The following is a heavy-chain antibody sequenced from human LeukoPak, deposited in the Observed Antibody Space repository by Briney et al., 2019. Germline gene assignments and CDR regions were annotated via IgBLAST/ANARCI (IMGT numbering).Heavy chain of an antibody. CDR3: ARRINSNRPFDY. Sequence: GASLQISCKGSGYSFTSYWIGWVRQMPGKGLEWMGIIYPRDSDTRYSPSFQGQVTIAADKSISTAYLQWSSLKASDTAMYYCARRINSNRPFDYWGQGTLVTVSS. CDR1: GYSFTSYW. J-gene: IGHJ4*02. CDR2: IYPRDSDT. D-gene: IGHD4-11*01. V-gene: IGHV5-51*01.